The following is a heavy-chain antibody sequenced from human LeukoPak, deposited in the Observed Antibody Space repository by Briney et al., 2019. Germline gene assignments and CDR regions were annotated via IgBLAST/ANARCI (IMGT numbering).Heavy chain of an antibody. CDR2: VCYTGST. J-gene: IGHJ4*02. CDR3: AWAYLSGSYPDY. D-gene: IGHD3-10*01. V-gene: IGHV4-61*03. Sequence: PSETLSLTCAVSGCSVNSETYCWTWIRQPPGKGLEWIGFVCYTGSTNYYPTLSSRVTIPVDTSKKHYSLKLTSVTAADTAVYYCAWAYLSGSYPDYWGQGILLTVSS. CDR1: GCSVNSETYC.